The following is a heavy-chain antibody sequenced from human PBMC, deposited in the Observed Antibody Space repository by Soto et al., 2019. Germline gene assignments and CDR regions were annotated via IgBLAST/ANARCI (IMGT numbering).Heavy chain of an antibody. Sequence: SGPTLVNPTQTLTLTCTFSGFSLSSTRMAVGWIRQPPGKALEWLALIYWDDDKRYSPFLKSRLTITKDTSKNQVVLTMSNMDPVDTAVYYCVLWPPYYFDYWGQGTLVTVSS. CDR3: VLWPPYYFDY. CDR1: GFSLSSTRMA. D-gene: IGHD3-10*01. CDR2: IYWDDDK. V-gene: IGHV2-5*02. J-gene: IGHJ4*02.